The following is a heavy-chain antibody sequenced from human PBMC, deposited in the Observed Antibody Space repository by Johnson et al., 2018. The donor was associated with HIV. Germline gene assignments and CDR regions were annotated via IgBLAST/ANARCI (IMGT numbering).Heavy chain of an antibody. Sequence: QVQLVESGGGVVQPGRSLRLSCAASGFTFSSYAMHWVRQAPGKGLEWVAVISYAGTNKYYADSVKGRLPISRDNSKNTLYLQRNSLRAEDTAVYYCARDQVVEMATIIGDDAFDIWGQGTMVTVSS. V-gene: IGHV3-30-3*01. CDR2: ISYAGTNK. J-gene: IGHJ3*02. D-gene: IGHD5-24*01. CDR3: ARDQVVEMATIIGDDAFDI. CDR1: GFTFSSYA.